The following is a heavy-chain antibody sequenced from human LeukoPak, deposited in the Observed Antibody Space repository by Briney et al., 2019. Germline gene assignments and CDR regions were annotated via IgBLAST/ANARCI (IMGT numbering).Heavy chain of an antibody. D-gene: IGHD4-23*01. Sequence: PSETLSLTSTVSGGSISSYYWSWIRQPPGKGLEWIGYIYYSGSTNYNPSLKSRVTISVDTSKNQFSLKLSSVTAADTAVYYCARELVATVVTPDAFDIWGQGTMVTVSS. CDR2: IYYSGST. V-gene: IGHV4-59*01. CDR1: GGSISSYY. J-gene: IGHJ3*02. CDR3: ARELVATVVTPDAFDI.